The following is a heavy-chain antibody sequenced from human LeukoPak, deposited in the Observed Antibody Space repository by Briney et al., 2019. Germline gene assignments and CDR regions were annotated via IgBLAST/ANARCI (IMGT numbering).Heavy chain of an antibody. V-gene: IGHV3-30-3*01. CDR3: ASEGRPV. CDR1: GFTFSSYA. J-gene: IGHJ4*02. Sequence: PGRSLRLSCAASGFTFSSYAMHWVRQAPGKGLEWVAVISYDGSNKYYADSVKGRFTISRDNSKNTLYMQMNSLRVEDTAVYYCASEGRPVWGQGTLVTVSS. CDR2: ISYDGSNK.